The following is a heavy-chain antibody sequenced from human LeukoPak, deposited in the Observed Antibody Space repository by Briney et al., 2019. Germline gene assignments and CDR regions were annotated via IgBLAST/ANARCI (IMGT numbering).Heavy chain of an antibody. CDR3: ARVIFGNFGRTIGLDY. D-gene: IGHD3-3*01. Sequence: SVKVSFKASGCTFSNDAVARVRQAPAQGLEWMGRIIPMSDIVNNVQKFRGRVMMTADKATSKAFMELRSLTSEDTDVYYCARVIFGNFGRTIGLDYWGQGTLVTVSS. J-gene: IGHJ4*02. CDR2: IIPMSDIV. V-gene: IGHV1-69*04. CDR1: GCTFSNDA.